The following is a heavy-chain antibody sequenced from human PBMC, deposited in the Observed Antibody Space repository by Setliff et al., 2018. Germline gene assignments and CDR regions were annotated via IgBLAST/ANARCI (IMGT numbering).Heavy chain of an antibody. CDR1: GGSISSSSYY. J-gene: IGHJ3*02. D-gene: IGHD3-16*02. Sequence: PSETLSLTCTVSGGSISSSSYYWGWIRQPPGKGPEWIGSIYYRGSTYYNPSLKSRVTISIDTSKNQFSLKLSSVTAADTAVYYCARDLYDYVWGTYRYHDAFDIWGQGTMVTVSS. CDR2: IYYRGST. V-gene: IGHV4-39*07. CDR3: ARDLYDYVWGTYRYHDAFDI.